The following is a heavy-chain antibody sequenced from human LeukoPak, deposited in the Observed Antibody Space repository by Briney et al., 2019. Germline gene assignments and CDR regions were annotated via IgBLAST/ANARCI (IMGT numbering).Heavy chain of an antibody. J-gene: IGHJ4*02. CDR3: ARDGGGRFLEWLPFDY. CDR1: GGTFSSYA. V-gene: IGHV1-69*05. D-gene: IGHD3-3*01. CDR2: IIPIFGTA. Sequence: ASVKVSCKASGGTFSSYAISWVRQAPGQGLGWMGGIIPIFGTANYAQKFQGRVTITTDESTSTAYMELSSLRSEDTAVYYCARDGGGRFLEWLPFDYWGQGTLVTVSS.